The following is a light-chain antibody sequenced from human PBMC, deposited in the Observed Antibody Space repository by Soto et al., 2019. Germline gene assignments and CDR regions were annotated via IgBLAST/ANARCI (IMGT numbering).Light chain of an antibody. Sequence: DIVMTQSPLSLPVTPGEPASISYRSSQSLLHSNGYNYLGWYLQKPGQSPQLLIYLGSNRASGVPDRFSGSGSGTDFTLKISRVEAEDVGVYYCMQALQTPYTFGQGTKQEI. CDR1: QSLLHSNGYNY. CDR3: MQALQTPYT. V-gene: IGKV2-28*01. CDR2: LGS. J-gene: IGKJ2*01.